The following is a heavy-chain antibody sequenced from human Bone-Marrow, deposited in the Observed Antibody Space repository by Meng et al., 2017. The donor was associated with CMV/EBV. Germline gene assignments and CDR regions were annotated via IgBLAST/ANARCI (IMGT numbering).Heavy chain of an antibody. J-gene: IGHJ5*02. D-gene: IGHD6-13*01. CDR3: ARVTGSWYGAGWFDP. V-gene: IGHV1-2*02. CDR1: GYTFTGYY. Sequence: ASVKVSCKASGYTFTGYYMHWVRQAPGQGLEWMGWINPNSGGTNYAQKFQGRVTMTRDTSISTAYMELSRLRSDDTAVYYCARVTGSWYGAGWFDPWGQGTLVTVSS. CDR2: INPNSGGT.